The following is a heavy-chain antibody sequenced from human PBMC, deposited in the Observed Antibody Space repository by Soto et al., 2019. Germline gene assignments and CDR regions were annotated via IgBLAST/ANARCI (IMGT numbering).Heavy chain of an antibody. CDR3: ARDLDYYDSSGSQDY. D-gene: IGHD3-22*01. Sequence: QVQLVESGGGVVQPGRSLRRSCAASGFTFSSYAMHWVRQAPGKGLEWVAVISYDGSNKYYADSVKGRFTISRDNSKNTLYLQMNSLRAEDTAVYYCARDLDYYDSSGSQDYWGQGTLVTVSS. CDR2: ISYDGSNK. V-gene: IGHV3-30-3*01. CDR1: GFTFSSYA. J-gene: IGHJ4*02.